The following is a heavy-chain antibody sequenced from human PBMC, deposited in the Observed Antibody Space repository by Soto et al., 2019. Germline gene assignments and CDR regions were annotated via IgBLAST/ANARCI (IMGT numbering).Heavy chain of an antibody. CDR1: GYSFTSYW. CDR3: ARHQPYSSSWHTIDY. Sequence: GESLKISCKGSGYSFTSYWIGWVRQMPGKGLEWMGIIYPGDSDTRYSPSFQGQVTISADKSISTAYLQWSSLKASDTAMYYCARHQPYSSSWHTIDYWGQGTLVTVSS. D-gene: IGHD6-13*01. V-gene: IGHV5-51*01. J-gene: IGHJ4*02. CDR2: IYPGDSDT.